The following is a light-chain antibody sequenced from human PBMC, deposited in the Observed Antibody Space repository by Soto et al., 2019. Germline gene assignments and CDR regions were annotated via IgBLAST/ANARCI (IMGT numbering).Light chain of an antibody. CDR3: QQSYSLPYT. V-gene: IGKV1-39*01. CDR1: QPITTY. Sequence: DIQMTQSPSSPSASIGDRVTITCRASQPITTYLSWYQQKPGKPPKLLIYHTSTLQSGVPSRFSGSGSGTDFTLTIRSLQPEDFATYYCQQSYSLPYTFGQGTELESK. CDR2: HTS. J-gene: IGKJ2*01.